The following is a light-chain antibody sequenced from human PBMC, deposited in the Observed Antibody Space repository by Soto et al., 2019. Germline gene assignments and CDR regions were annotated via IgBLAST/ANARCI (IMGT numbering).Light chain of an antibody. CDR3: RQSYSTPPT. J-gene: IGKJ1*01. Sequence: DIQMTQSPSSLSASVGDRVTITCRASQSISTYLNWYQQTPGKAPKLLIYAASSLQSGVPSRFSGSGSGTDLTLTISSLHPEDSATYCCRQSYSTPPTFGQGTKVE. CDR2: AAS. CDR1: QSISTY. V-gene: IGKV1-39*01.